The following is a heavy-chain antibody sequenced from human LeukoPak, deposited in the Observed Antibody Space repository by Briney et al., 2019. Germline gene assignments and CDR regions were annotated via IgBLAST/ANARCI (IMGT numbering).Heavy chain of an antibody. V-gene: IGHV1-18*01. CDR3: ARDAFPSGSYSAADY. J-gene: IGHJ4*02. CDR2: ISAYNGNT. D-gene: IGHD1-26*01. CDR1: GGTFSSYA. Sequence: ASVTVSCTASGGTFSSYAISWVRQAPGQGLEWMGWISAYNGNTNYAQKLQGRVTMTTDTSTSTAYMELRSLRSDDTAVYYCARDAFPSGSYSAADYWGQGTLVTVSS.